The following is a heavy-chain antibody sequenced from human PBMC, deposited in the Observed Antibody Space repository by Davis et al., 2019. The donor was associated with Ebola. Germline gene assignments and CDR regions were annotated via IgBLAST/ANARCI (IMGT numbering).Heavy chain of an antibody. V-gene: IGHV3-11*04. D-gene: IGHD1-7*01. CDR3: GRGSDRWELVSY. CDR2: ISSSTNTI. Sequence: GESLKISCVASGFTFSDHYMSWIRQAPGKGLEWVSFISSSTNTIYYADSVKGRFTISTDPAKNSVFLQMNSLRVEDTGVYYCGRGSDRWELVSYWGQGTTVTVSS. J-gene: IGHJ4*02. CDR1: GFTFSDHY.